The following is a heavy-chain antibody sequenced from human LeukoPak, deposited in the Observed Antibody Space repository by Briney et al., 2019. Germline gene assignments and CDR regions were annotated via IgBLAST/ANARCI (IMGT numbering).Heavy chain of an antibody. CDR3: AILGDTAMVIDY. J-gene: IGHJ4*02. CDR2: ISAYNGDT. V-gene: IGHV1-18*01. D-gene: IGHD5-18*01. CDR1: GYTFTSYG. Sequence: GASVKVSCKASGYTFTSYGISWVRQAPGQGLEWMGWISAYNGDTKYAQKLQGRVTVTTDTSTNTAYMELRSLRSDDTAVYYCAILGDTAMVIDYWGQGTLVTVSS.